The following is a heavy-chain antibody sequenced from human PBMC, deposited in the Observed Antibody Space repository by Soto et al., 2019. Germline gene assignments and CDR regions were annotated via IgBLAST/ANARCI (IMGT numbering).Heavy chain of an antibody. J-gene: IGHJ4*02. CDR2: IKGEADGGTT. CDR1: GFTFNNAW. CDR3: TTGLSNGYYNFDY. Sequence: GGPLRLYFAASGFTFNNAWLSTFRQAPGKGLEWVGRIKGEADGGTTDYAAPVKGSITISRDHSKDTLYLRMNSLKTEDTAVYYCTTGLSNGYYNFDYWGQGT. D-gene: IGHD3-22*01. V-gene: IGHV3-15*01.